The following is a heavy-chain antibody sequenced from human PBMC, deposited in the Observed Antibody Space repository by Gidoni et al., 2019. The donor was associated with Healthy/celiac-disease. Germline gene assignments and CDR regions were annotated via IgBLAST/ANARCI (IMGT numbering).Heavy chain of an antibody. J-gene: IGHJ5*02. CDR3: ARHPPAGFGFLEWGPTNWFDP. CDR2: IYYSGRT. CDR1: GGSISSSSYY. D-gene: IGHD3-3*01. Sequence: QLQLQESGPGLVKPSETLSLTCTVPGGSISSSSYYWGWIRQPPGKGLEWIGSIYYSGRTYYNPSLKSGVTISVDTSKNQFSLKLSYVTAADTAVYYCARHPPAGFGFLEWGPTNWFDPWGQGTLVTVSS. V-gene: IGHV4-39*01.